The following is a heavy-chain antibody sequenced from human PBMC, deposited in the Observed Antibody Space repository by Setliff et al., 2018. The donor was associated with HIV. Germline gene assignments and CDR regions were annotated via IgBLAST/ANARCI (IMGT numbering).Heavy chain of an antibody. Sequence: KTSETLSLTCTVPGGSINDQYFSWIRQSPGKGLEWIVEVNHNGNINYNPSLKSRVTVSVDTSKTQYSLKMISVTAADTAMYYCAISIVGVTSEMYWAQGTLVTVSS. CDR1: GGSINDQY. V-gene: IGHV4-34*01. J-gene: IGHJ4*02. D-gene: IGHD2-21*02. CDR2: VNHNGNI. CDR3: AISIVGVTSEMY.